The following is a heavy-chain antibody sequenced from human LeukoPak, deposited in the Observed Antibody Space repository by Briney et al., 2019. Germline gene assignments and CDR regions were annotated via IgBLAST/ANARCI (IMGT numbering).Heavy chain of an antibody. D-gene: IGHD1-14*01. V-gene: IGHV4-39*01. Sequence: TSETLSLTCTVSGGSISSSSYYWGWIRQPPGKGLEWIGSIYYSGSTYYNPSLKSRVTISVDTSKNQFSLKLSSVTAADTAVYYCARRITGRGNFDLWGRGTLVTVSS. CDR1: GGSISSSSYY. CDR2: IYYSGST. J-gene: IGHJ2*01. CDR3: ARRITGRGNFDL.